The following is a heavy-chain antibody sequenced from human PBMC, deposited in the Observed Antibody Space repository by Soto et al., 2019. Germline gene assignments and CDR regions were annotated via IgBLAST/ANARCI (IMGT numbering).Heavy chain of an antibody. J-gene: IGHJ4*02. CDR2: IYSGGST. CDR1: GFTVNTNY. CDR3: AGPHGSGSLYY. V-gene: IGHV3-53*01. Sequence: EVQLVESGGGLIQPGGSLRLSCAASGFTVNTNYMSWVRQAPGKGLEWVSSIYSGGSTYYADSVKGRFTVSRDNSKSTLFLQMNSLRAEDTAVYYCAGPHGSGSLYYWGQGTLVTVSS. D-gene: IGHD3-10*01.